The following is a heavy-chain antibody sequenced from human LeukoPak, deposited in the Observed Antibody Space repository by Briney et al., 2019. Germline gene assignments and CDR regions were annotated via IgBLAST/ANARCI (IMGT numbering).Heavy chain of an antibody. J-gene: IGHJ4*02. Sequence: GGSLRLSCAASGFTFSSYGMSWVRQAPGKGLEWVANIRQDGGEKYYVDSVKGRFTIARDNAKNSLYLQMNSRRAEDTAVYYCAREMVFPTYYYDSSGYYLDYCGQGTLVTVSS. D-gene: IGHD3-22*01. CDR2: IRQDGGEK. CDR1: GFTFSSYG. CDR3: AREMVFPTYYYDSSGYYLDY. V-gene: IGHV3-7*01.